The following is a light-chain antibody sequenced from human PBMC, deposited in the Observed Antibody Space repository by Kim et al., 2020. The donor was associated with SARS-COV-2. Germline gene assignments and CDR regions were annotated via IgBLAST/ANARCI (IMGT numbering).Light chain of an antibody. V-gene: IGLV2-8*01. CDR3: SSYAGVNTLV. CDR1: SSDVGAYKS. Sequence: QSALTQPPSASGSPGQSVTISCTGTSSDVGAYKSVSWYQQHPGKAPKLMIYEVTKRPSGVPDRFSGSKSGNTASLTVSGLQAEDEADYFCSSYAGVNTLVFGTGTKVTVL. CDR2: EVT. J-gene: IGLJ1*01.